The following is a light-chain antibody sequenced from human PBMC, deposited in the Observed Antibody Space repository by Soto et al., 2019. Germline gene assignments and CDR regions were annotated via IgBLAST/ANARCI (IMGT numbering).Light chain of an antibody. CDR1: HRVSSY. J-gene: IGKJ4*01. Sequence: ESVLTQSPATLSVSPGESATLSYSASHRVSSYLAWYQQRPGQAPRLLIYGVSTRANGVPARFSGSGSGTVFTLTISSLQSEDFAVYYCQQYNNCPLTFGEGTKVDIK. CDR2: GVS. V-gene: IGKV3-15*01. CDR3: QQYNNCPLT.